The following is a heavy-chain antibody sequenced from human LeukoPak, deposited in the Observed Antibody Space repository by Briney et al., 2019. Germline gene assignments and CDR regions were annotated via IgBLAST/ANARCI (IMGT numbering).Heavy chain of an antibody. CDR2: IYYSGST. Sequence: PSETLSLTCTVSGGSISSYYWSWIRQPPGKGLEWIGYIYYSGSTNYNPSLKSRVTISVDTSKNQFSLKLSSVTAADTAVYYCAGPGGYSPIDYWGQGTLVTVSS. CDR3: AGPGGYSPIDY. D-gene: IGHD3-10*01. CDR1: GGSISSYY. J-gene: IGHJ4*02. V-gene: IGHV4-59*01.